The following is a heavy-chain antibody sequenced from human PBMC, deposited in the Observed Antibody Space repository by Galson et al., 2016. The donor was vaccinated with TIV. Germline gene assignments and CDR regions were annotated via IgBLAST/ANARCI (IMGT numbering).Heavy chain of an antibody. J-gene: IGHJ4*02. CDR2: ISPGASDT. CDR3: ASLSSGWPNYFDN. D-gene: IGHD6-19*01. V-gene: IGHV5-51*01. CDR1: GYRFSDYW. Sequence: QSGAEVKKPGESLKISCRGSGYRFSDYWIGWVRQTPEEGLEWMGVISPGASDTKYSPSFQGQVTISADKSINTAYLQWNRLKASDTAIYFCASLSSGWPNYFDNWGQGTQVIVSS.